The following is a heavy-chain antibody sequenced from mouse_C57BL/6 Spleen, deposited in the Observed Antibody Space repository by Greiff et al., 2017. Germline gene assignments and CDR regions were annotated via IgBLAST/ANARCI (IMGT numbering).Heavy chain of an antibody. D-gene: IGHD3-2*02. V-gene: IGHV1-64*01. CDR3: ARSDSSGPLFDY. CDR1: GYTFTSYW. Sequence: VQLQQPGAELVKPGASVQLSCKASGYTFTSYWMHWVKLRPGQGLEWIGMIHPNTGSTNYNEKFKSKATLTVDKSSSTAYVQLSCLTSEDSAVFYCARSDSSGPLFDYWGQGTTLTVSS. CDR2: IHPNTGST. J-gene: IGHJ2*01.